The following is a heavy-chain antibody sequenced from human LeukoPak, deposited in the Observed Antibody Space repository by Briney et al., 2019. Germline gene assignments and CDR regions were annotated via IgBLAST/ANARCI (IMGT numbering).Heavy chain of an antibody. CDR1: GFIFNSYG. CDR2: IRYDGSNK. CDR3: GAQKGIDN. Sequence: GGSLRLSCAASGFIFNSYGMHWVRQAPGKGLEWVAFIRYDGSNKYYAEPVKGRFTISRDNSKNTLYLQMNSLRAEDTAVYYCGAQKGIDNWGQGTLVTVSS. J-gene: IGHJ4*02. V-gene: IGHV3-30*02.